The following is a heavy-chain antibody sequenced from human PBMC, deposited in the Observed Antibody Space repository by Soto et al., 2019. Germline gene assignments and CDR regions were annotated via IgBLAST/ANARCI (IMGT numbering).Heavy chain of an antibody. CDR3: ARDRGVKDIVVGHFDY. D-gene: IGHD2-15*01. J-gene: IGHJ4*02. Sequence: KPSETLSLTCTVSGDSINSGGYYWSWIRQHPGKGLEWIGYIYYSGSTYYNPSLQSRVTISMDTSKNQFSLKVNSVSAADTAVYYCARDRGVKDIVVGHFDYWGQGTLVTVSS. CDR2: IYYSGST. V-gene: IGHV4-31*03. CDR1: GDSINSGGYY.